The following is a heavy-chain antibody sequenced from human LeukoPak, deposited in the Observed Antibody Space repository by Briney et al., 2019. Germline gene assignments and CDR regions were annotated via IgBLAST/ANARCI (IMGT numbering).Heavy chain of an antibody. Sequence: SETLSLPCTVSGGSISRHYWSWIRQPPGKGLEWIGYIYYSGSTNYSPSLRSRVTISVDTSKNQFSLKLSSVTAADTAVYYCARLYSSSASSDYWGQGTLVTVSS. V-gene: IGHV4-59*11. CDR1: GGSISRHY. D-gene: IGHD6-6*01. CDR2: IYYSGST. J-gene: IGHJ4*02. CDR3: ARLYSSSASSDY.